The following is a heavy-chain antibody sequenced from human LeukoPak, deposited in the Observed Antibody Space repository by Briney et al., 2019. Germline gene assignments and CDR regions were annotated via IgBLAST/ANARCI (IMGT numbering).Heavy chain of an antibody. D-gene: IGHD3-22*01. Sequence: GGSLRLSCAASGFTFSSYAMSWVRQAPGKGLEWVAVISYDGSNKYYADSVKGRFTISRDNSKNTLYLQMNSLRAEDTAVYYCARGSLSDSNNYWGQGTLVTVSS. CDR2: ISYDGSNK. V-gene: IGHV3-30-3*01. J-gene: IGHJ4*02. CDR1: GFTFSSYA. CDR3: ARGSLSDSNNY.